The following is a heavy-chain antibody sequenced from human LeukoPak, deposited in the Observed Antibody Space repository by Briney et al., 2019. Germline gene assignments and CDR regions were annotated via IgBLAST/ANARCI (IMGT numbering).Heavy chain of an antibody. Sequence: GSLRLSCAASGFTFSSYSMNWVRQAPGKGLEWVSSISSSSSYIYYADSVKGRFTISRDNAKNSLYLQMNSLRAEDTAVYYCARDEGQLGQNYFDYWGQGTLVTVSS. CDR3: ARDEGQLGQNYFDY. D-gene: IGHD5-18*01. V-gene: IGHV3-21*01. J-gene: IGHJ4*02. CDR2: ISSSSSYI. CDR1: GFTFSSYS.